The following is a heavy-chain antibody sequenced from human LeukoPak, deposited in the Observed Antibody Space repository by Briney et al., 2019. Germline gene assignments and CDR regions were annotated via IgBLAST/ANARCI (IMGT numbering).Heavy chain of an antibody. Sequence: GGSLRLSCAASGFTFTTYAVSWVRQAPGKGLEWVSAISGGGGSTYYADSVKGRFTISRDNSKKTLFLQINSLRAEDTAVYYCAKEGRWLQSTSFDYWGQGTLVTVSS. CDR3: AKEGRWLQSTSFDY. J-gene: IGHJ4*02. CDR1: GFTFTTYA. CDR2: ISGGGGST. V-gene: IGHV3-23*01. D-gene: IGHD5-24*01.